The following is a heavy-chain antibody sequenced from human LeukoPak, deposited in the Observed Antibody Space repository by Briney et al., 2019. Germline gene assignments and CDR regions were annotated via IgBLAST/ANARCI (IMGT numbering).Heavy chain of an antibody. CDR3: AKREYSSSEFDY. D-gene: IGHD6-6*01. V-gene: IGHV3-23*01. CDR1: GFTFSNYA. J-gene: IGHJ4*02. CDR2: IVGSGGGT. Sequence: GGSLRLSCAASGFTFSNYAMNWVRQAPGKGLEWVSTIVGSGGGTYYADSVKGRFTISRDNSKNTLYLQMNSLRAEDTAVYYCAKREYSSSEFDYWGQGTLVTVSS.